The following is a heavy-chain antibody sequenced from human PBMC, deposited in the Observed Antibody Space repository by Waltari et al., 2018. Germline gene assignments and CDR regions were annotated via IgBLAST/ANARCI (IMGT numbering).Heavy chain of an antibody. CDR2: INPNSGGT. V-gene: IGHV1-2*02. CDR3: ARARIAVAGADPDFDY. J-gene: IGHJ4*02. D-gene: IGHD6-19*01. Sequence: QVQLLPSGAEVKKPGASVKVSCKASGYTLTGYYMHWVRQAPRQGLEWMGWINPNSGGTNYAQKFQGRVTMTRDTSISTAYMELSRLRSDDTAVYYCARARIAVAGADPDFDYWGQGTLVTVSS. CDR1: GYTLTGYY.